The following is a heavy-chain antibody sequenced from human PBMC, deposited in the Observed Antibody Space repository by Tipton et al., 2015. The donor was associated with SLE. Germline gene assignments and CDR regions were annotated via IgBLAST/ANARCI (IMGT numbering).Heavy chain of an antibody. J-gene: IGHJ4*02. CDR2: IYYSGTT. Sequence: TLSLTCTVSGGSISTYYWSWIRQPPGKGLEWIGYIYYSGTTYYNPSLKSRVSISVDMPKNQFSLRLNSVTAADTAVYFCARADYRKDFDYWGQGTLVTVSS. V-gene: IGHV4-59*12. D-gene: IGHD3-16*01. CDR1: GGSISTYY. CDR3: ARADYRKDFDY.